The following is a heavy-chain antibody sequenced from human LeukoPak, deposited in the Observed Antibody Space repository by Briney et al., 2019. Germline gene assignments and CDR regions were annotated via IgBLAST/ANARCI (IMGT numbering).Heavy chain of an antibody. D-gene: IGHD3-22*01. CDR3: AKDGKVLDYYDSSGYFFYYFDY. CDR1: RFTFSSYA. J-gene: IGHJ4*02. Sequence: GGSLRLSCAASRFTFSSYAMSWVRQAPGKGLEWVSAISGSGGSTYYADSVKGRFTISRDNSKNTLYLQMNSLRAEDTAVYYCAKDGKVLDYYDSSGYFFYYFDYWGQGTLVTVSS. V-gene: IGHV3-23*01. CDR2: ISGSGGST.